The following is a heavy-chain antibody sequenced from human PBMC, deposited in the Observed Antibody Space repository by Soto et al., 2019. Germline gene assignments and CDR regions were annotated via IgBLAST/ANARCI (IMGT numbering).Heavy chain of an antibody. J-gene: IGHJ4*02. CDR2: INYRGST. Sequence: QVQLQESGPGLVRPSQTLSLTCTVSGGSITSGDSYWNWIRQHPEKGLEWIGYINYRGSTFYNPSLKSRIIISVDTSKNQFSLSLSSVTAADTAVYYCARDAPGVAPYWGQGTLVTVSS. CDR1: GGSITSGDSY. V-gene: IGHV4-31*03. CDR3: ARDAPGVAPY. D-gene: IGHD2-15*01.